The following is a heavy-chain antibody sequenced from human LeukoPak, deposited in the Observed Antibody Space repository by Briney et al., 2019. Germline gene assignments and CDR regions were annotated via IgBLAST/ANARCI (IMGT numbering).Heavy chain of an antibody. CDR3: ARDPTTIVYPYFDY. V-gene: IGHV1-2*02. J-gene: IGHJ4*02. D-gene: IGHD3-10*01. Sequence: ASVKVSCKTSGYTFTGYYMHWVRQAPGQGLEWMGWINPNSGGTNYAQKFQGRVTMTRDTSISTAYMELSRLRSDDTAVYYCARDPTTIVYPYFDYWGQGTLVTVSS. CDR1: GYTFTGYY. CDR2: INPNSGGT.